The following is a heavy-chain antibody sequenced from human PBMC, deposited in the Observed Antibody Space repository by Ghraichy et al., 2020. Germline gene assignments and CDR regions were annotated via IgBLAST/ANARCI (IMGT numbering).Heavy chain of an antibody. J-gene: IGHJ4*02. Sequence: IWYDGTNENYADSVKGRFTISRDNSKNTVYLQMNSLRVEDTAVYYCVRDRRVPTALFDYWGQGPLVTV. V-gene: IGHV3-33*01. CDR2: IWYDGTNE. CDR3: VRDRRVPTALFDY. D-gene: IGHD2-2*01.